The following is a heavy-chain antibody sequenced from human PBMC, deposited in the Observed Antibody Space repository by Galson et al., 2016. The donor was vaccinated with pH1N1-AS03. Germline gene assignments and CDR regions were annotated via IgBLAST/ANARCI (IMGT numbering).Heavy chain of an antibody. Sequence: AASGLTFSRYGMHWVRQAPGKGLEWVALISHNGDTKFYEDSVKGRFTISRDNSKNTLYLQMGSLRPEDTAVYSCAKERGARDAYDIWGQGTMVTVSS. CDR2: ISHNGDTK. J-gene: IGHJ3*02. CDR3: AKERGARDAYDI. V-gene: IGHV3-30*18. D-gene: IGHD4-17*01. CDR1: GLTFSRYG.